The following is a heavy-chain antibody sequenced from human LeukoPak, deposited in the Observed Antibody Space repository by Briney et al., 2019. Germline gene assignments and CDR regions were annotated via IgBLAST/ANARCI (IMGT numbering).Heavy chain of an antibody. J-gene: IGHJ5*02. D-gene: IGHD5-24*01. CDR1: GGPYYDYY. V-gene: IGHV4-34*01. Sequence: SSETLSLTYGVYGGPYYDYYSSWLRHPPRRGLEWIGEIHLHGIFYYNSALMSRVTISIDTSKSRFSLRLTSVTAADTAFYFCARGRDRSKAGDLWGQGSLVTVSS. CDR2: IHLHGIF. CDR3: ARGRDRSKAGDL.